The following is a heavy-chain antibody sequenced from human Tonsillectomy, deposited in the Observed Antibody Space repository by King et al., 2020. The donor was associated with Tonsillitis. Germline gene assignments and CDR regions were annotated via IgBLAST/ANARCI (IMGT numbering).Heavy chain of an antibody. Sequence: VQLQESGPGLVRPSETLSLTCTVSGASISSYYWTWIRQSPGKGLEWIGYIYYSGITNYNPSLKSRVTISVDTSKSQFFLNLSSVTAADTATYYCAREPACDRCGNDAFDIWGQGTMVTVSS. V-gene: IGHV4-59*01. CDR3: AREPACDRCGNDAFDI. J-gene: IGHJ3*02. D-gene: IGHD3-22*01. CDR2: IYYSGIT. CDR1: GASISSYY.